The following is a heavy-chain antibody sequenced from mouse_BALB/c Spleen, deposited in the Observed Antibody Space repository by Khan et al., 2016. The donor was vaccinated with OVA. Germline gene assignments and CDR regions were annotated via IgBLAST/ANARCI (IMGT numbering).Heavy chain of an antibody. CDR2: ISYSGRT. D-gene: IGHD1-1*01. CDR1: GYSITSDYA. V-gene: IGHV3-2*02. J-gene: IGHJ2*01. CDR3: ARSVTITTVVATDFDY. Sequence: EVQLQESGPGLVKPSQSLSLTCTVTGYSITSDYAWNWNRQFPGNKLEWMGYISYSGRTSYNPSLQSRTSITRDTSKKQFLLQLNALTNEDTATYYCARSVTITTVVATDFDYGGQGTTLTVSS.